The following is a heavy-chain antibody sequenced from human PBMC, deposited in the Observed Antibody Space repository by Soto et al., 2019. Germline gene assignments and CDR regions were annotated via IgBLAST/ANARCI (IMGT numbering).Heavy chain of an antibody. D-gene: IGHD3-10*01. Sequence: SETLSLTCNVSGGSIDRSNYYWDWLRQPPGKGLEWIGTTYYNGNAYYNPSLKSRFSMSVDTSKNQFSLKLVSVTAADTAVYYCARHFVAVVIKGWGYWGQETLVTVS. CDR2: TYYNGNA. V-gene: IGHV4-39*01. J-gene: IGHJ4*02. CDR1: GGSIDRSNYY. CDR3: ARHFVAVVIKGWGY.